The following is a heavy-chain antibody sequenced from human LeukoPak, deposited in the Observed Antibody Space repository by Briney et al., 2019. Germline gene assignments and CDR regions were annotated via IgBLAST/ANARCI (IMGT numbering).Heavy chain of an antibody. CDR1: GFTFSTFA. CDR3: ARARAIAARKYYYYMDV. CDR2: IGANVGST. J-gene: IGHJ6*03. V-gene: IGHV3-23*01. D-gene: IGHD6-6*01. Sequence: PGGSLRLSCVASGFTFSTFAMYWLRQAPGKGLEWVSAIGANVGSTSYADSVRGRFTISGDNSKNTLYLQMNSLRAEDTAVYYCARARAIAARKYYYYMDVWGKGTTVTVSS.